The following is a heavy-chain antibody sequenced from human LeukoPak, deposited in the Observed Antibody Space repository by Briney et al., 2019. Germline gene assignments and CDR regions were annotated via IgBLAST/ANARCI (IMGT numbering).Heavy chain of an antibody. D-gene: IGHD1-1*01. CDR2: INPNSGGT. CDR1: GYTFTGYY. V-gene: IGHV1-2*02. Sequence: ASVKVSCKASGYTFTGYYLHWVRQAPGQGLEWMGWINPNSGGTNYAQKFQGRVTMTRDTSISTAYMELSRLRSDDTAVYYCAVVQLERREDAFDIWGQGTMVTVSS. CDR3: AVVQLERREDAFDI. J-gene: IGHJ3*02.